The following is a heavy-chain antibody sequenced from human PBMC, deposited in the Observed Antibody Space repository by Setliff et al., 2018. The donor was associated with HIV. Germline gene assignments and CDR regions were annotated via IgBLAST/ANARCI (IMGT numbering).Heavy chain of an antibody. CDR3: ARGTVGATFLHNDY. CDR1: GFTFSTYS. J-gene: IGHJ4*02. CDR2: ISSSSRSK. V-gene: IGHV3-21*01. Sequence: GGSLRLSCEASGFTFSTYSMNWVRQAPGKGLEWVSSISSSSRSKYYADSVKGRFTISRDNAKNSLYLQMNSLRAEDTAVYYCARGTVGATFLHNDYWGQGTLVTVS. D-gene: IGHD1-26*01.